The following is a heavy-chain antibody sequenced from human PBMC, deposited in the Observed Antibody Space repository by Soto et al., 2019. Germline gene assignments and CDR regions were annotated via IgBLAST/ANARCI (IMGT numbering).Heavy chain of an antibody. CDR3: ENDHRH. J-gene: IGHJ4*02. CDR1: GFIFSSYA. V-gene: IGHV3-23*01. CDR2: ISGSGGTT. Sequence: EVQLLESGGGLVQPGGSPRLSCAASGFIFSSYAMSWVRQAPGKGLEWVSAISGSGGTTYYADSVKGRFTISRDNSKNTVYLDMNSLRAEDTAVYYCENDHRHWGQGTLVTVSS.